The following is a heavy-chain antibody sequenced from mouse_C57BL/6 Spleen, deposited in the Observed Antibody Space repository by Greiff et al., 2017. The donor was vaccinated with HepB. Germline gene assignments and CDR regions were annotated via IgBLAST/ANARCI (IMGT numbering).Heavy chain of an antibody. V-gene: IGHV1-26*01. CDR1: GYTFTDYY. J-gene: IGHJ1*03. CDR2: INPNNGGT. Sequence: EVQLQQSGPELVKPGASVKISCKASGYTFTDYYMNWVKQSHGKSLEWIGDINPNNGGTSYNQKFKGKATLTVDKSSSTAYMELRSLTSEDSAVYYCARLNGGWLLRNWYFDVWGTGTTVTVSS. D-gene: IGHD2-3*01. CDR3: ARLNGGWLLRNWYFDV.